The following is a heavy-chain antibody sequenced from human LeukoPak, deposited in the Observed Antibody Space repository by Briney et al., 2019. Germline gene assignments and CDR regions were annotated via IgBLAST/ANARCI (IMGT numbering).Heavy chain of an antibody. Sequence: GGSLRLSCAASGFTFSSYAMHWVRQAPGKGLEWVALVWSDGNGKFYADSVKGRFTISRDNSKNTVYLQMNSLRAEDTAVYYCVSVLTVTFDSWGQGTLVTVSS. D-gene: IGHD4-17*01. CDR2: VWSDGNGK. CDR3: VSVLTVTFDS. V-gene: IGHV3-33*08. CDR1: GFTFSSYA. J-gene: IGHJ4*02.